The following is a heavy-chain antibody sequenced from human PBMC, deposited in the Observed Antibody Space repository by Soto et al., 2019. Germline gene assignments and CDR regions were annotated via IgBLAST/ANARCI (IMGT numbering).Heavy chain of an antibody. CDR3: AAELGFGKLSVV. D-gene: IGHD3-10*01. J-gene: IGHJ6*02. V-gene: IGHV1-69*01. CDR1: GDTFKNCV. CDR2: IIPLFGTT. Sequence: QVQVVQSGVEVRRPGSSVKVSCKASGDTFKNCVISWGRQAPGQGLEWMGGIIPLFGTTDFAQRVPGRLTITTDESTTTAYMELSRLRSEATATYHCAAELGFGKLSVVWGQGTTVIVSS.